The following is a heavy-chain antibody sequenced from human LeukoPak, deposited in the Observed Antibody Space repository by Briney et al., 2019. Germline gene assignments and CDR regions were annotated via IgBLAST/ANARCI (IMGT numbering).Heavy chain of an antibody. CDR1: GFTFSSYA. Sequence: GRSLRLSCAASGFTFSSYAMHWVRQAPGKGLEWVAVISYDGSNKYYVDSVKGRFTISRDNSKNTLYLQMNSLRAEDTAVYYCARGQDPTGATMDYWGQGTLVTVSS. CDR2: ISYDGSNK. V-gene: IGHV3-30-3*01. CDR3: ARGQDPTGATMDY. J-gene: IGHJ4*02. D-gene: IGHD1-26*01.